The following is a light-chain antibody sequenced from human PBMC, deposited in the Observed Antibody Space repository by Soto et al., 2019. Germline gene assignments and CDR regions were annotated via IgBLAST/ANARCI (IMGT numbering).Light chain of an antibody. CDR1: QGIGNW. J-gene: IGKJ1*01. V-gene: IGKV1-12*01. CDR3: LQTTSFPWT. Sequence: DIQMTQSPSPVSASVGDSVTITCRASQGIGNWLAWYQQRPGKAPKLLIYASSTLQSGVPSRFSGSGSGTDFALTISSLQPEDCATYWCLQTTSFPWTFGQGTKVDNK. CDR2: ASS.